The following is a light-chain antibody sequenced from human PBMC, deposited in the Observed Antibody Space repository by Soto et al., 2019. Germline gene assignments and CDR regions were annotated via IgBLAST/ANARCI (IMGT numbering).Light chain of an antibody. CDR3: QQSYTTPRT. CDR1: QSISSY. J-gene: IGKJ1*01. CDR2: AAS. V-gene: IGKV1-39*01. Sequence: DIQMTQSPSSLSASVGDGVTITCRASQSISSYLNWYQQKPGKAPKLLIDAASSLQSGVPSRFSGSGSGTDFTLTISSLQPEDFATYYCQQSYTTPRTFGQGTRVEIK.